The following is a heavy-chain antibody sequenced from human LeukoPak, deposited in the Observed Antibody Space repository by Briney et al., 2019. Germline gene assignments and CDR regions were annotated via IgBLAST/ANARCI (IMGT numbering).Heavy chain of an antibody. Sequence: PGGSLRLSCAASGFTFSTYWMHWVRQAPGKGLVWVSGIKHDVTTTNYADSVKGRFTISRDNAKNTLFLQMNSLRAEDTAVYYCARSRFCTSGGCYYDFWGQGILVTVSS. CDR2: IKHDVTTT. V-gene: IGHV3-74*01. CDR1: GFTFSTYW. J-gene: IGHJ4*02. D-gene: IGHD2-8*01. CDR3: ARSRFCTSGGCYYDF.